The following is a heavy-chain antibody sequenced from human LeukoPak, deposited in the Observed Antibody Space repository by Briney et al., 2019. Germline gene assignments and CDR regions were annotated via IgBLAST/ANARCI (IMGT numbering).Heavy chain of an antibody. CDR1: GGSISSYY. V-gene: IGHV4-4*07. Sequence: SETLSLTCTVSGGSISSYYWSWIRQPAGKGLEWIGRIYTSGSTNYNPSLKSRVTISVDTSKNQFSLELSSVTAADTAVYYCARDRSGWPNWYFDLWGRGTLVTVSS. J-gene: IGHJ2*01. CDR2: IYTSGST. CDR3: ARDRSGWPNWYFDL. D-gene: IGHD6-19*01.